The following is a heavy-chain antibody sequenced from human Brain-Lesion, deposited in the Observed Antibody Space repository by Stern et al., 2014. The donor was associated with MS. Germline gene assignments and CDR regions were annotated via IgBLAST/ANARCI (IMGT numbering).Heavy chain of an antibody. Sequence: QLVQSGAEVKKPGASVKVSCKTSGYIFTGYYIHWGRQAPGQGLEWMAWINPNTGGPKYAQKFQGRVTMSRDTSISTAYVELSSLTSDDTAVYYCARDQRGITIFGVVTDYYYLGMDVWGQGTTVTVSS. V-gene: IGHV1-2*02. CDR1: GYIFTGYY. CDR3: ARDQRGITIFGVVTDYYYLGMDV. D-gene: IGHD3-3*01. CDR2: INPNTGGP. J-gene: IGHJ6*02.